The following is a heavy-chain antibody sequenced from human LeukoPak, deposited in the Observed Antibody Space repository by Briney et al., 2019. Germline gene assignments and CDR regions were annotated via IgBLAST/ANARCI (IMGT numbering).Heavy chain of an antibody. D-gene: IGHD3-3*01. V-gene: IGHV3-21*01. CDR2: MSSGSRYI. Sequence: GGSLRLSCAASGFTFSSYSMTWVRQAPGKGLEWVSSMSSGSRYIYYADSVRGRFAISRDNAKNSLYLLMNSLRAEDTAVYYCARDRPTGASRLFVVQWGQGTLVTVSS. CDR3: ARDRPTGASRLFVVQ. J-gene: IGHJ4*02. CDR1: GFTFSSYS.